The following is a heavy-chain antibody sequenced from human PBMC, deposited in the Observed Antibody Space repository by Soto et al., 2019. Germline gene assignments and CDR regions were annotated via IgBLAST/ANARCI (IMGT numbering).Heavy chain of an antibody. CDR2: IYYSGST. Sequence: SETLSLTCTVSGGSISSGGHYGIWIRHHPGQGLEWIGYIYYSGSTYYNPSLTSRVTISVDTSKNQFSMKLTSLTAADTAVYYSARGGLHYQPPSHYYNYDMEVWGQGTTVTASS. D-gene: IGHD2-2*01. V-gene: IGHV4-31*03. J-gene: IGHJ6*02. CDR1: GGSISSGGHY. CDR3: ARGGLHYQPPSHYYNYDMEV.